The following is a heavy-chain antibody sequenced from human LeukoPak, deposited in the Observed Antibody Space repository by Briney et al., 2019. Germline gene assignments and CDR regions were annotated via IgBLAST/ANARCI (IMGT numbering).Heavy chain of an antibody. CDR1: GFTLSSYT. CDR3: VRGKANYGSGSDV. J-gene: IGHJ6*04. CDR2: IDSSSGTI. Sequence: GGSLRLSCAASGFTLSSYTMNWVRQAPGKGLEWVSYIDSSSGTIYSADSVKGRFTISRDNARNSLYLQMNSLRAEDTAVYYCVRGKANYGSGSDVWGKGTTVTVSS. D-gene: IGHD3-10*01. V-gene: IGHV3-48*04.